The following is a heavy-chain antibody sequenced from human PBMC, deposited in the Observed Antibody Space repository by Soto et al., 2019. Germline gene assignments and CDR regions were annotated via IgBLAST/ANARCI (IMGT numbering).Heavy chain of an antibody. CDR2: IYYSGST. V-gene: IGHV4-59*08. J-gene: IGHJ4*02. D-gene: IGHD3-16*01. Sequence: SETLSLTCTVSGGSISSYYWSWIRQPPGKGLEWIGYIYYSGSTNYNPSLKSRVTISVDTSKNQFSLKLSSVTAADTAVYYCARHHMGALDYWGQGTLVTVSS. CDR3: ARHHMGALDY. CDR1: GGSISSYY.